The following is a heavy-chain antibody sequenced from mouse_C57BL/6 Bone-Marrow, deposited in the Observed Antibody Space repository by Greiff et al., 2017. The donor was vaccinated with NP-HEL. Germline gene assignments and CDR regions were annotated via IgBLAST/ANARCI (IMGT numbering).Heavy chain of an antibody. CDR2: FYPGSGSI. Sequence: QVQLKQSGAELVKPGASVKLSCKASGYTFTEYTIHCVKQRSGQGLEWIGWFYPGSGSIKYNEKFKDKATLTADKSSSTVYMELSRLTSEDSAVYFCARHEAKTAQATVYFDYWGQGTTLTVSS. D-gene: IGHD3-2*02. CDR3: ARHEAKTAQATVYFDY. V-gene: IGHV1-62-2*01. CDR1: GYTFTEYT. J-gene: IGHJ2*01.